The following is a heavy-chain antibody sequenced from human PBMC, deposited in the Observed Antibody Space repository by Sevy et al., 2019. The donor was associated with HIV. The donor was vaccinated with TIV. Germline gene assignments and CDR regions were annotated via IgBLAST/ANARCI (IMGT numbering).Heavy chain of an antibody. CDR3: ARFYFYDNAWFDP. Sequence: TLSLTCTVSGGSFTSGGYYWSWIRQHPGEGLEWIGYIYYSGSTYYNPSLKSRVTISVDTSKNQFSLKLSSVTAADTAVYYCARFYFYDNAWFDPWGQGTLVTVSS. J-gene: IGHJ5*02. CDR2: IYYSGST. V-gene: IGHV4-31*03. D-gene: IGHD3-22*01. CDR1: GGSFTSGGYY.